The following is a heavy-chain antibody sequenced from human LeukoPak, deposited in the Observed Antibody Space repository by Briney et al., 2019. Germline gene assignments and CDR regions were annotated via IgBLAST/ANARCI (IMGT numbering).Heavy chain of an antibody. J-gene: IGHJ4*02. Sequence: GGSLRLSCAASGFTVSGNYMSWVRQAPGKGLEWLSVIHRGGNTYYADSVKGRFTISRDSSKNTVFLQMDSLRAEDTGVYYCARDPGYGLGVDYGDYWGQGTLVTVSS. CDR2: IHRGGNT. V-gene: IGHV3-66*01. CDR3: ARDPGYGLGVDYGDY. CDR1: GFTVSGNY. D-gene: IGHD3-10*01.